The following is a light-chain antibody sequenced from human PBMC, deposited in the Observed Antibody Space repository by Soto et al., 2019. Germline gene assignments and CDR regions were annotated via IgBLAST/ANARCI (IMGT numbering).Light chain of an antibody. J-gene: IGKJ4*01. CDR3: QQLSSYPLT. CDR2: DAS. CDR1: QTVRNNY. Sequence: EFVLTQSPGTLSLSPGXRATLSCRASQTVRNNYLAWYQQKPGQAPRLLIYDASSRATGIPDRFSGGGSGTDFTLTISRLEPEDFAVYYCQQLSSYPLTFGGGTKGDIK. V-gene: IGKV3-20*01.